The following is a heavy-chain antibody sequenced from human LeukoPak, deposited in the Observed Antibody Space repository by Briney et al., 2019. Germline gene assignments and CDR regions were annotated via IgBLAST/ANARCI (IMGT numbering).Heavy chain of an antibody. CDR3: TSGPPEWGFDL. Sequence: ASVKVSCKASGYTFTSYDIDWVRQATGQGLEWMGWMSPNSGNTGYAQKFQGRVTMTRDTSISTAHMELNSLRSEDTAVYYCTSGPPEWGFDLWGRGTLVTVSS. D-gene: IGHD1-14*01. CDR2: MSPNSGNT. CDR1: GYTFTSYD. V-gene: IGHV1-8*01. J-gene: IGHJ2*01.